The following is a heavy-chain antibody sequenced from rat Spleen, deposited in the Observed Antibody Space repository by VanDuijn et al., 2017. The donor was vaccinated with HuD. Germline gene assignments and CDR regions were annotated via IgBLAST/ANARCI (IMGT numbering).Heavy chain of an antibody. V-gene: IGHV5-22*01. CDR2: ITYEGTNT. CDR3: ARPHYYYYIMDA. D-gene: IGHD1-1*01. J-gene: IGHJ4*01. Sequence: EVRLVESGGGLVQPGRSLKLSCAASGFTFSDYYMAWVRQAPKKGLEWVASITYEGTNTYYGDSVKGRFNISRDNAKSTLYLQMNSLRSEDTATYYCARPHYYYYIMDAWGQGASVTVSS. CDR1: GFTFSDYY.